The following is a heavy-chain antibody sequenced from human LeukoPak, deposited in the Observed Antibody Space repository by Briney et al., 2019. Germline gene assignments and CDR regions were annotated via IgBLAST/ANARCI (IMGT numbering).Heavy chain of an antibody. CDR3: ARGWLAETTVVTPYNY. CDR2: IIPIFGTA. V-gene: IGHV1-69*13. Sequence: ASVKVSCKASGGTFSSYAISWVRQAPGQGLDWMGGIIPIFGTANYAQKFQGRVTITAVESTSTAYMELSSLRSEDTAVYYCARGWLAETTVVTPYNYRGQGTLVTVSS. CDR1: GGTFSSYA. J-gene: IGHJ4*02. D-gene: IGHD2-21*02.